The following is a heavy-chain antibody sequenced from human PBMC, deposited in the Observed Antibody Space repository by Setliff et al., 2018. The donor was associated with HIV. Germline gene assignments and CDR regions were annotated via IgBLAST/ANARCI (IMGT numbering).Heavy chain of an antibody. Sequence: SVKVSCKASGGTFTSYVISWVRQAPGQGLEWMGGIIPILGIASYSQKFQRRVTITADKSTSTAYMELSSLRSEDTAVYFCAKDGSDNFWSGYYVVARRGMDVWGQGTTGTVSS. CDR1: GGTFTSYV. CDR3: AKDGSDNFWSGYYVVARRGMDV. J-gene: IGHJ6*02. V-gene: IGHV1-69*10. D-gene: IGHD3-3*01. CDR2: IIPILGIA.